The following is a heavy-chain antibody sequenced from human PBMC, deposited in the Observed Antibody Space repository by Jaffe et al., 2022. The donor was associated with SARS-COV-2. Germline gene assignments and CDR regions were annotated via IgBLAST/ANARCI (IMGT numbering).Heavy chain of an antibody. CDR1: GDSINSKDYY. CDR3: ASHSDFGEYFHQ. Sequence: QLQLQESGPGLVKPSESLSLTCSVSGDSINSKDYYWGWVRQPPGKGLEWIGSMYNSGTTHYNPSLRGRVTISVDTSKNQFSLKLSSVTAADTAVYYCASHSDFGEYFHQWGQGTLVTVSS. J-gene: IGHJ1*01. D-gene: IGHD3-10*01. CDR2: MYNSGTT. V-gene: IGHV4-39*01.